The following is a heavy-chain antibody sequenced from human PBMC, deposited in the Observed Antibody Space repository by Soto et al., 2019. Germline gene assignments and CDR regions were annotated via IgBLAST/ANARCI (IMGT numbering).Heavy chain of an antibody. J-gene: IGHJ6*02. Sequence: GGSLRLSCAVSGFIVSSKYMTWVRQAPGKGLEWVSVIYTGGSTHYADSARGRFTISRDSSKNTLYLQMNSLRAEDAAVYYCTTYTGYGMDVWGQGTTVTVSS. D-gene: IGHD3-16*01. V-gene: IGHV3-53*01. CDR1: GFIVSSKY. CDR2: IYTGGST. CDR3: TTYTGYGMDV.